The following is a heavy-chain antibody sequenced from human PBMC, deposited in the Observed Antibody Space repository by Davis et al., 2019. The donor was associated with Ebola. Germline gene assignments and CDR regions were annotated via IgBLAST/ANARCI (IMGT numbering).Heavy chain of an antibody. Sequence: GGSLRLSCDVSGFAVRNTHMSWVRQAPGKGLEWVAFIRYDGSNKYYADSVKGRFTISRDNSKNTLYLQMNSLRAEDTAVYYCAREGKYRDESRTFDYWGQGTLVTVSS. CDR3: AREGKYRDESRTFDY. CDR1: GFAVRNTH. V-gene: IGHV3-30*02. CDR2: IRYDGSNK. D-gene: IGHD2-2*01. J-gene: IGHJ4*02.